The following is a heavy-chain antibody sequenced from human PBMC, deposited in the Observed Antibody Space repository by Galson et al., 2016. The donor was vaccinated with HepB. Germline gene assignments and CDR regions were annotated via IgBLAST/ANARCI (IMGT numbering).Heavy chain of an antibody. J-gene: IGHJ2*01. CDR1: GYSFTTYW. CDR3: ARFGHWDGGGFWYFDL. V-gene: IGHV5-51*01. D-gene: IGHD1-1*01. CDR2: IFPGDAHT. Sequence: QSGAEVKKPGESLRISCKTSGYSFTTYWIAWVRQMPGTGLEWMGSIFPGDAHTTYSPSFQGQVSLSVDKSISTAYLQWSSLMASDSAIYYCARFGHWDGGGFWYFDLWGRGTLVTVSS.